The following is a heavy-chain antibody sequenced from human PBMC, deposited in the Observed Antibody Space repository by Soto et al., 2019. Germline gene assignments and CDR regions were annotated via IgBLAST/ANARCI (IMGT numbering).Heavy chain of an antibody. CDR2: IWHDGTNK. CDR3: ARELQQYDLLSLYYYGMYV. V-gene: IGHV3-33*01. Sequence: SYAASLFTFSSSGIHWVRKAPGKALELMAVIWHDGTNKYYAESVKGRFTISGDNCKNTLSLQMNSLRAEDTAVYYFARELQQYDLLSLYYYGMYVCGHGT. D-gene: IGHD2-2*01. CDR1: LFTFSSSG. J-gene: IGHJ6*02.